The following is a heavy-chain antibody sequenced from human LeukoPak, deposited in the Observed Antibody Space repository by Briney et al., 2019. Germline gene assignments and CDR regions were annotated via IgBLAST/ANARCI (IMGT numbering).Heavy chain of an antibody. V-gene: IGHV3-21*01. Sequence: GGSLRLSCAASGFTFSSYSMNWVRQAPGKGLEWVSSISSSSSYMYYADSVKGRFTISRDNAKNSLYLQMNSLRAEDTAVYYCARWYSDGSGSYYKLFGPQYYYYGMDVWGQGTTVTVSS. J-gene: IGHJ6*02. D-gene: IGHD3-10*01. CDR2: ISSSSSYM. CDR1: GFTFSSYS. CDR3: ARWYSDGSGSYYKLFGPQYYYYGMDV.